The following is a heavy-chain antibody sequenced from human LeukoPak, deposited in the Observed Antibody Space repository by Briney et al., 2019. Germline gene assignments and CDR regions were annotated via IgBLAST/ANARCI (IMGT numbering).Heavy chain of an antibody. CDR3: APEVWELQGASDI. Sequence: GGSLRLSCAASGFPFNSYWMSWVRQAPGRGLEWVANIKEDGSEKFYVDSVKGRFTISRDNAKNSLFLQMTSLRAEDTALYYCAPEVWELQGASDIWGQGTMVTVSS. V-gene: IGHV3-7*01. J-gene: IGHJ3*02. CDR2: IKEDGSEK. CDR1: GFPFNSYW. D-gene: IGHD1-26*01.